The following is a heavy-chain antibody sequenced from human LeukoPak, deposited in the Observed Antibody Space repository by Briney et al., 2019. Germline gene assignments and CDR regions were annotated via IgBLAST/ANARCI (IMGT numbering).Heavy chain of an antibody. V-gene: IGHV1-69*05. CDR2: IIPIFGTA. CDR3: ARGVVRGVITPNYYMDV. J-gene: IGHJ6*03. CDR1: GGTFSSYA. Sequence: ASVKVSCKASGGTFSSYAISWVRQAPGQGLEWMGGIIPIFGTANYAQKFQGGVTITTDESTSTAYMELSSLRSEDTAVYYCARGVVRGVITPNYYMDVWGKGTTVTVSS. D-gene: IGHD3-10*01.